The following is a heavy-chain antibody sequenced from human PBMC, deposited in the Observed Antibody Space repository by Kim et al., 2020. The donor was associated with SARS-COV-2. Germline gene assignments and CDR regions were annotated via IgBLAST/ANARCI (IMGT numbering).Heavy chain of an antibody. J-gene: IGHJ4*02. CDR3: GAYHGAGCDYTY. V-gene: IGHV3-23*01. Sequence: GGSLRLSCAASGFTFSNYGMTWVRQAPGKGLEWVSSLTRDGTAYYAVSVEGRFTISTDNSENMLFLQMISLRADDKAAVYCGAYHGAGCDYTYCDQGT. CDR1: GFTFSNYG. CDR2: LTRDGTA. D-gene: IGHD3-16*01.